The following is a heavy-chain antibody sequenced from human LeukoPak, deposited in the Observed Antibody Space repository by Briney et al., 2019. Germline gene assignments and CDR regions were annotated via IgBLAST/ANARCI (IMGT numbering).Heavy chain of an antibody. CDR3: ARLLRVGYCSTTTCNWFDP. Sequence: SETLSLTCAVSGGSFSGYSWSWIRQPPGKGLEWIGSIYYSGSTYYSPSLKSRVTISVDTSRNQFSLKLSSVTAADTAVYYCARLLRVGYCSTTTCNWFDPWGQGTLVTVSS. CDR1: GGSFSGYS. J-gene: IGHJ5*02. D-gene: IGHD2-2*03. CDR2: IYYSGST. V-gene: IGHV4-34*01.